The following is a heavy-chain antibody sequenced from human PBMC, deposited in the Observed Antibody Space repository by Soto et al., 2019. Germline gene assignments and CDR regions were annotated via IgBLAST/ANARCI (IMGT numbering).Heavy chain of an antibody. J-gene: IGHJ6*03. CDR1: GFTFSSYA. D-gene: IGHD5-12*01. CDR3: AKVTLDIVARKGYYYYYMDV. Sequence: EVQLLESGGGLVQPGGSLRLSCAASGFTFSSYAMSWVRQAPGKGLEWVSAISGSGGSTYYADSVKGRFTISRDNSKNTLYLQMNSLRAEDTAVYYCAKVTLDIVARKGYYYYYMDVWGKGTTVTVSS. CDR2: ISGSGGST. V-gene: IGHV3-23*01.